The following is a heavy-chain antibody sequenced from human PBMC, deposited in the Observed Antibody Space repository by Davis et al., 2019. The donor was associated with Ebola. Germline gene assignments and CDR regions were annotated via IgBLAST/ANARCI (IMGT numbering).Heavy chain of an antibody. V-gene: IGHV4-59*08. Sequence: PSETLSLTCTVSGGSISSYYWSWIRQPPGKGLEWIGYIYYSGSTYYNPSLKSRVTISVDTSKNQFSLKLSSVTAADTAVYYCARWGYIVATIGNWFDPWGQGTLVTVSS. J-gene: IGHJ5*02. D-gene: IGHD5-12*01. CDR2: IYYSGST. CDR1: GGSISSYY. CDR3: ARWGYIVATIGNWFDP.